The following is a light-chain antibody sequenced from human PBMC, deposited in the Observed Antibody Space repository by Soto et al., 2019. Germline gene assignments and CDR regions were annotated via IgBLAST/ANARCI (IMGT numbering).Light chain of an antibody. CDR2: DVF. CDR1: QSITYW. J-gene: IGKJ2*01. CDR3: QQLNSRPYT. V-gene: IGKV1-5*01. Sequence: DIQMTQSPSSLSASVGDRVTITCRASQSITYWLAWYQQKPGRAPKLLIYDVFNLQSGVPSRFSGSGSGTEFTLTISSLQPDDSATYYCQQLNSRPYTFGQGTKLEIK.